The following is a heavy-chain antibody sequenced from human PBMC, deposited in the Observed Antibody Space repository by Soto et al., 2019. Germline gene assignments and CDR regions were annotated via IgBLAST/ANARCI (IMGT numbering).Heavy chain of an antibody. CDR3: ARDGSGSYYPNWFDP. CDR1: GGSISSYY. V-gene: IGHV4-4*07. J-gene: IGHJ5*02. Sequence: SETLSLTCTVSGGSISSYYWSWIRRPAGKGLEWIGRIYTSGSTNYNPSLKSRVTMSVDTSKNQFSLKLSSVTAADTAVYYCARDGSGSYYPNWFDPWGQGTLVTVSS. D-gene: IGHD3-10*01. CDR2: IYTSGST.